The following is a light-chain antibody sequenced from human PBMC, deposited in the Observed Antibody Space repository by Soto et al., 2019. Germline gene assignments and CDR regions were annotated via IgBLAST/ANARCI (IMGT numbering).Light chain of an antibody. Sequence: QSALTQPASVSGSPGQSITISCTGTSSDVWSYNLVSWYQQHPGKAPKFMIYEVSKRPSGVSNRFSGSKSGNTASLTISGLQAEDEADYYCCSYAGSSTWVFGGGTKLTVL. V-gene: IGLV2-23*02. J-gene: IGLJ3*02. CDR3: CSYAGSSTWV. CDR1: SSDVWSYNL. CDR2: EVS.